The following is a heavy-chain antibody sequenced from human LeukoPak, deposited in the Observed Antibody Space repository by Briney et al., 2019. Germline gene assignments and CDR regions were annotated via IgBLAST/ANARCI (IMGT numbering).Heavy chain of an antibody. D-gene: IGHD3-16*01. CDR1: RFTFSTYW. V-gene: IGHV3-74*01. Sequence: GGSLRLSCAASRFTFSTYWIHWVRQAPGKGLVWVSRINSDGSSIGYADSVKGRFTISRDNAKNSLYLQMNSLRAEDTALYYCAKDFHRLGGFDAFDIWGQGTMVTVSS. CDR2: INSDGSSI. J-gene: IGHJ3*02. CDR3: AKDFHRLGGFDAFDI.